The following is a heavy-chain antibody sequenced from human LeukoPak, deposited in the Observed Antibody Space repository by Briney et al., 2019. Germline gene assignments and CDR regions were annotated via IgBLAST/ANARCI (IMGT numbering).Heavy chain of an antibody. Sequence: GGSLRLSCAASGFTFSTAWMNWVRQAPGKGLECVGRIKTKTNGGTTDYAAPVKGRFTISRDDSKNTLYLQMNSLKAEDTAVYYCTADDLDYYARSGLSYWGQGTLVSVSS. CDR1: GFTFSTAW. CDR2: IKTKTNGGTT. V-gene: IGHV3-15*01. J-gene: IGHJ4*02. D-gene: IGHD3-22*01. CDR3: TADDLDYYARSGLSY.